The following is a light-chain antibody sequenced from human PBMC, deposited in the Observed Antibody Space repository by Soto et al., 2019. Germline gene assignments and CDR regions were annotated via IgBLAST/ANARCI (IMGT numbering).Light chain of an antibody. J-gene: IGLJ2*01. V-gene: IGLV2-8*01. CDR3: SAYVGNNNLV. Sequence: QSALTQPPSASGSPGQQVTFSCTGTSGDVGAYNYVSWYQQLPGKAPKLMIYEVNKRPSGVPDRFSGSKSGNTASLTVSGLQAEDEADYFCSAYVGNNNLVFGGGTKLTVL. CDR2: EVN. CDR1: SGDVGAYNY.